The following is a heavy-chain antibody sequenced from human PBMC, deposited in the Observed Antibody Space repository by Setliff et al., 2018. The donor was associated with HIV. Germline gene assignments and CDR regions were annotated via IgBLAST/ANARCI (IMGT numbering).Heavy chain of an antibody. Sequence: PGGSLRLSCAASGFVFKTYNMNWVRQAPGKGLEWISFITDGARDILYADSLEGRFTVPRDDTKNSLYLQMNNLRVEDTAVYYCARDRHNGDGAYDFDYWGQGTLVTVSS. V-gene: IGHV3-21*05. CDR2: ITDGARDI. J-gene: IGHJ4*02. CDR3: ARDRHNGDGAYDFDY. CDR1: GFVFKTYN. D-gene: IGHD5-12*01.